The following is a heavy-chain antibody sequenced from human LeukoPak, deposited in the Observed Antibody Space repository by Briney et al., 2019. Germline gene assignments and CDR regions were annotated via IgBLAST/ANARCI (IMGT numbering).Heavy chain of an antibody. CDR3: ARKHRGQYDILTGYTHYFDY. D-gene: IGHD3-9*01. CDR1: GGSISSSSYY. V-gene: IGHV4-39*07. J-gene: IGHJ4*02. CDR2: IYYSGST. Sequence: SETLSLTCTVSGGSISSSSYYWGWIRQPPGKGLEWIGSIYYSGSTYYNPSLKSRVTISVDTSKNQFSLKLSSVTAADTAVYYCARKHRGQYDILTGYTHYFDYWGQGTLVTVSS.